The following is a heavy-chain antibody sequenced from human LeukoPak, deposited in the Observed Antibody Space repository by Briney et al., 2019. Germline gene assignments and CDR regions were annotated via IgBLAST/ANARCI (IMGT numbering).Heavy chain of an antibody. CDR3: ARFDGYDWFDT. CDR1: GXSFSGYY. D-gene: IGHD5-12*01. Sequence: SETLSLTWAVYGXSFSGYYWSWIRQPPGKGLEWVGEITHSASTKYNPSLKSRVSISVDTSKNQFSLKLSSVTAADTAVYYCARFDGYDWFDTWGQGTLVTVSS. V-gene: IGHV4-34*01. CDR2: ITHSAST. J-gene: IGHJ5*02.